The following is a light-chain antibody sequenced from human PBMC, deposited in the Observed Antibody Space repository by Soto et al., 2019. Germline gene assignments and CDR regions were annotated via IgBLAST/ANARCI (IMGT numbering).Light chain of an antibody. J-gene: IGKJ1*01. V-gene: IGKV3-15*01. CDR3: QQYNNWPPDRT. CDR1: QSVCSN. CDR2: GAS. Sequence: EIVMTQSPATLSVSPGDRATLSCRASQSVCSNLAWYQQKPGQAPRLLIYGASTRATGIPARFSGSGSGTEFTLTISSLQSEDVAIYFCQQYNNWPPDRTFGQGTKVEIK.